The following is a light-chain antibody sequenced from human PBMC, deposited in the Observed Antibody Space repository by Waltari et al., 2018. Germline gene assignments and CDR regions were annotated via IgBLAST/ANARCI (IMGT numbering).Light chain of an antibody. J-gene: IGKJ2*01. CDR3: QQYYSTPT. CDR1: QSVLYSSNNKNY. Sequence: IVMTQSPDSLAVSLVERATINCKSSQSVLYSSNNKNYLAWYQQKPGQPPKLLIYWASTRESGVPDRFSGSGSETDFTLTVSSLQAEDVAVYYCQQYYSTPTFGQGTKLEIK. CDR2: WAS. V-gene: IGKV4-1*01.